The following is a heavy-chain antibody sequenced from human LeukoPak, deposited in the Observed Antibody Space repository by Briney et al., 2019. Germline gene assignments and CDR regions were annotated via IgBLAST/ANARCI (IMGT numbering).Heavy chain of an antibody. D-gene: IGHD3-10*01. V-gene: IGHV3-21*01. CDR1: GFTFSSYS. CDR2: ISSSSSYI. Sequence: GGSLRLSCAASGFTFSSYSMNWVRQAPGKGLEWVSSISSSSSYIYYADSVKGRFTISRDNAKNSLYLQMNSLRAEDTAVYYRARDLIPGYYGSGYYWGQGTMVTVSS. J-gene: IGHJ3*01. CDR3: ARDLIPGYYGSGYY.